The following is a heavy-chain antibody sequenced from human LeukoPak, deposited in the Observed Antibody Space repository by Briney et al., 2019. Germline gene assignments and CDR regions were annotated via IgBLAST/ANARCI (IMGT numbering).Heavy chain of an antibody. CDR1: GGSISGYY. CDR2: IYTSGST. V-gene: IGHV4-4*07. J-gene: IGHJ5*02. Sequence: SETLSLTCTVSGGSISGYYWSWIRQPAGKGLEWIGRIYTSGSTNYNPSLKSRVTMSVDTSKNQFSLKLSSVTAADTAVYYCARVGRAQYSSSWYGLGNWFDPWGQGTLVTVSS. CDR3: ARVGRAQYSSSWYGLGNWFDP. D-gene: IGHD6-13*01.